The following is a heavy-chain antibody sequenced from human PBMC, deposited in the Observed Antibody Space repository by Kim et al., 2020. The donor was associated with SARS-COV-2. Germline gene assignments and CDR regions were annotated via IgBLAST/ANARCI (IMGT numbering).Heavy chain of an antibody. CDR3: ARIAYYDFWSGYYNENWFDP. J-gene: IGHJ5*02. D-gene: IGHD3-3*01. V-gene: IGHV4-34*01. Sequence: RVTISVDTSKNQFSLKLSSVTAADTAVYYCARIAYYDFWSGYYNENWFDPWGQGTLVTVSS.